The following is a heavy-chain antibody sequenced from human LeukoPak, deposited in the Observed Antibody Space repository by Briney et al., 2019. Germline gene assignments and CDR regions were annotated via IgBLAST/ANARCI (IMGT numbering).Heavy chain of an antibody. CDR3: AKDPRSLGTAWGYHDY. CDR1: GFTFSSYA. Sequence: GGSLRLSCAASGFTFSSYAMSWVRQAPGKGLEWVSAISGSGGSTYYADSVKGRFTISRDNSKNTLYLQMNSLRAEDTAVYYCAKDPRSLGTAWGYHDYWGQGTLVTVSS. V-gene: IGHV3-23*01. J-gene: IGHJ4*02. CDR2: ISGSGGST. D-gene: IGHD1-1*01.